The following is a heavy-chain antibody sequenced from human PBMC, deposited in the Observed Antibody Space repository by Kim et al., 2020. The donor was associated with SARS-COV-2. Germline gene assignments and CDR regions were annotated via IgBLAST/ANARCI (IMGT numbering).Heavy chain of an antibody. J-gene: IGHJ3*02. D-gene: IGHD3-9*01. CDR3: ARDIRAPYYDILTGYEGGAFDI. V-gene: IGHV3-33*05. CDR1: GFTFSSYG. CDR2: ISYDGSNK. Sequence: GGSLRLSCAASGFTFSSYGMHWVRQAPGKGLEWVAVISYDGSNKYYADSVKGRFTISRDNSKNTLYLQMNSLRAEDTAVYYCARDIRAPYYDILTGYEGGAFDIWGQGTMVTVSS.